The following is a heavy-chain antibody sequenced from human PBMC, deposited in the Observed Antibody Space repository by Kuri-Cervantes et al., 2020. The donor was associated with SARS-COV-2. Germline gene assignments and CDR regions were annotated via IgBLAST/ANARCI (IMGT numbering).Heavy chain of an antibody. D-gene: IGHD3-10*01. V-gene: IGHV4-59*01. CDR2: VYYSGST. CDR3: ARGGPRITMVRGIPGWFDP. J-gene: IGHJ5*02. Sequence: SETLSLTCTVSGGSISSYYWSWIRQPPGKGLEWIVYVYYSGSTNYNPSLKSRVTISVDTSKNQFSLKLSSVTAADTAVYYCARGGPRITMVRGIPGWFDPWGQGTLVTVSS. CDR1: GGSISSYY.